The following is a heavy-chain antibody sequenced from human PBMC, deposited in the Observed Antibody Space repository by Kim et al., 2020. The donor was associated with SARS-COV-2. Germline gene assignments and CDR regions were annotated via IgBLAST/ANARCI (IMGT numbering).Heavy chain of an antibody. J-gene: IGHJ2*01. D-gene: IGHD3-10*01. CDR3: AKADYYGSGSSVYGLWYFDL. CDR1: GFTFSSYA. V-gene: IGHV3-23*01. Sequence: GGSLRLSCAASGFTFSSYAMSWVRQAPGKGLEWVSAISGSGGSTYYADSVKGRFTISRDNSKNTLYLQMNSLRAEDTAVYYCAKADYYGSGSSVYGLWYFDLWGRGTLVTVSS. CDR2: ISGSGGST.